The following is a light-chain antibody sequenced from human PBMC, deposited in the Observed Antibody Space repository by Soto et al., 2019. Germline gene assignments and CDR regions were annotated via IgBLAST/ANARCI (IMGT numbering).Light chain of an antibody. J-gene: IGLJ2*01. CDR1: SSNIGSST. CDR3: AAWDDSLNGVE. V-gene: IGLV1-44*01. Sequence: SVLTQPPSASGTPGQRVTISCSGSSSNIGSSTVNWYQHLPGTAPKLLIYSNNARSSGVPDRFSGSKSGTSASLAISGLQSEDEADYYCAAWDDSLNGVEFGGGTQLTVL. CDR2: SNN.